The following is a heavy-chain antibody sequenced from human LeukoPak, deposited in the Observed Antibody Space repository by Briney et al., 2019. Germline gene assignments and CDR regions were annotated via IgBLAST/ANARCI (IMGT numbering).Heavy chain of an antibody. CDR1: GGSISSYY. D-gene: IGHD5-18*01. Sequence: SETLSLTCTVSGGSISSYYWSWIRQPPGKGLEWIGYIYYSGSTYYNPSLKSRVTISVDTSKNQFSLKLSSVTAADTAVYYCASSSYGDYFDYWGQGTLVTVSS. CDR3: ASSSYGDYFDY. CDR2: IYYSGST. V-gene: IGHV4-59*01. J-gene: IGHJ4*02.